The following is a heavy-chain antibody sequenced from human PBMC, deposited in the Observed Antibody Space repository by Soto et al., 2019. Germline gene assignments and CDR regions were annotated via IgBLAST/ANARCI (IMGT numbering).Heavy chain of an antibody. V-gene: IGHV4-59*08. D-gene: IGHD2-15*01. CDR3: ARRKGYWSAKEAFDL. CDR2: INHSGSS. J-gene: IGHJ3*01. Sequence: QVQLQESGPGLVKPSETLSLTCTVSGGSVSSTFWNWFRQAPGKGLEWIGYINHSGSSNYSPSLKSRVTMAVDTSKNQVSLKLNSLAAADTAVDYCARRKGYWSAKEAFDLWGQGTLVTVSS. CDR1: GGSVSSTF.